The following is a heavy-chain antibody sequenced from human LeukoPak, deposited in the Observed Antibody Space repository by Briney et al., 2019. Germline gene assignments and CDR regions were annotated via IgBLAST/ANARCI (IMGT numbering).Heavy chain of an antibody. Sequence: GGSLRLSCAASGFTFSSYSMNWVRQAPGKGLEWVSYISSSSSTIYYADSVRGRFTISRDNAKNSLYLQMNSLRAEDTAVYYCARDGIVVVPAATTLAPGRAFDIWGQGTMVTVSS. D-gene: IGHD2-2*01. J-gene: IGHJ3*02. CDR1: GFTFSSYS. V-gene: IGHV3-48*01. CDR2: ISSSSSTI. CDR3: ARDGIVVVPAATTLAPGRAFDI.